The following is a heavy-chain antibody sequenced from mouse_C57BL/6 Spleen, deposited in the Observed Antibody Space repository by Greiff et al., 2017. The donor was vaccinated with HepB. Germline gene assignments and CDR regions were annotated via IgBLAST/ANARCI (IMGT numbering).Heavy chain of an antibody. CDR1: GFSFNTYA. Sequence: EVMLVESGGGLVQPKGSLKLSCAASGFSFNTYAMNWVRQAPGKGLEWVARIRSKSNNYATYYADSVKDRFTISRDDSESMLYLQMNNLKTEDTAMYYCVRGGTTVVAPWYFDVWGTGTTVTVSS. CDR3: VRGGTTVVAPWYFDV. CDR2: IRSKSNNYAT. J-gene: IGHJ1*03. D-gene: IGHD1-1*01. V-gene: IGHV10-1*01.